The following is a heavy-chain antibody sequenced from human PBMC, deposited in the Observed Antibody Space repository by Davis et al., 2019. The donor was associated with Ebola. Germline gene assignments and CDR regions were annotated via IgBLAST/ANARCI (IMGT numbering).Heavy chain of an antibody. Sequence: ASVKVSCKASGYTFTGYYIHWVRQAPGQGLEWMGWINPNSGGTNDAQKFQGRVTMTRDTSISTAYMELSSLRSDDTAVYYCAGDLERRDGSSWSYYYYYMDVWGKGTTVTVSS. J-gene: IGHJ6*03. CDR1: GYTFTGYY. D-gene: IGHD6-13*01. V-gene: IGHV1-2*02. CDR3: AGDLERRDGSSWSYYYYYMDV. CDR2: INPNSGGT.